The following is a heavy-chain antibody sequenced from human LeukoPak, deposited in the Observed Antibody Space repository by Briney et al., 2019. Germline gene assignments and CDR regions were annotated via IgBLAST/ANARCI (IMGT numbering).Heavy chain of an antibody. V-gene: IGHV5-51*01. CDR1: GYSFTSYW. Sequence: GDSLQISCKASGYSFTSYWSCWLRQMPGKRLEWRGIIDLGDSDTRYSPSFQGQVTISADKSISTAYLQWSSLKASDTAMYYCARQGCRGGSCYDWFDPWGQGTLVTVSS. J-gene: IGHJ5*02. CDR3: ARQGCRGGSCYDWFDP. CDR2: IDLGDSDT. D-gene: IGHD2-15*01.